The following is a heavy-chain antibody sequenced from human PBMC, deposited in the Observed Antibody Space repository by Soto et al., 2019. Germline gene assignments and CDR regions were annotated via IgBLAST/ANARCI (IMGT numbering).Heavy chain of an antibody. CDR1: GGTFSTFG. V-gene: IGHV1-69*13. CDR3: ARTAPMDAGDKYYYDF. Sequence: SVKVSCKTSGGTFSTFGISWVRQAPGQGLEWMGGIIPFFGTAEYSQKFEDRTTITADESTNTVYMDLRSLTSEDTAIYYCARTAPMDAGDKYYYDFWGQGALVTVSS. D-gene: IGHD3-16*01. J-gene: IGHJ4*02. CDR2: IIPFFGTA.